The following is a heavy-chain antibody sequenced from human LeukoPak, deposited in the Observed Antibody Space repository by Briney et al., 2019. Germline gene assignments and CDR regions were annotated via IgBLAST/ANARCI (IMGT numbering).Heavy chain of an antibody. CDR1: GFXFSDYY. CDR3: ARGRFLDAFDI. D-gene: IGHD3-3*01. J-gene: IGHJ3*02. CDR2: IYYSGST. Sequence: LRLSCAASGFXFSDYYMSWIRQAPGKGLEWTGYIYYSGSTKYKPSLKSRVTISVDTSKNQFSLKLSSVTAADTAVYYCARGRFLDAFDIWGQGTMVTVSS. V-gene: IGHV4-59*01.